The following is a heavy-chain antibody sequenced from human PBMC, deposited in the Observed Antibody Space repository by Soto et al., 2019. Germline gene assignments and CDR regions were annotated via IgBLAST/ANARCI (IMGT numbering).Heavy chain of an antibody. CDR2: INHSGST. CDR3: VRSLRFAYNYYYMDG. V-gene: IGHV4-34*01. Sequence: SETLSLTCAVYGGSFSGYYWSWIRQPPGKGLEWIGEINHSGSTNYNPSPMSRVTISVDRSKNQFALKLSSVTAADTAVYYCVRSLRFAYNYYYMDGWGKGTTVTVSS. CDR1: GGSFSGYY. D-gene: IGHD3-16*01. J-gene: IGHJ6*03.